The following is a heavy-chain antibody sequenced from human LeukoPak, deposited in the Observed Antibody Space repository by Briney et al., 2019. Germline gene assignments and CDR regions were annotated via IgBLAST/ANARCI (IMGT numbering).Heavy chain of an antibody. CDR2: IYTSGST. CDR1: GGSISSYY. Sequence: PSETLSLTCTVSGGSISSYYWSWIRQPAGKGLEWIGRIYTSGSTNYNPSLKSRVTMSVDTSKNQFSLKLSSVTAADTAVYYCARDQGVEDIVATTEPPNWYFDLWGRGTLVTVSS. V-gene: IGHV4-4*07. D-gene: IGHD5-12*01. J-gene: IGHJ2*01. CDR3: ARDQGVEDIVATTEPPNWYFDL.